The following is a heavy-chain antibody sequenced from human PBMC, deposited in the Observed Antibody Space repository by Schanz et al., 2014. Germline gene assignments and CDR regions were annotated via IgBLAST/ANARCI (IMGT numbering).Heavy chain of an antibody. D-gene: IGHD2-2*01. V-gene: IGHV3-23*01. Sequence: DVQLLESGGGLVKPGGSLRLSCAASGFTFSSYAMDWVRQAPGKGLEWVSGISGGGGTRNYADSVKGRFTVFRDNSKRTLYLEINDPRAEDTAVYYCAKDSCSSTTCYGYGMDVWGQGSTVTVSS. CDR1: GFTFSSYA. CDR3: AKDSCSSTTCYGYGMDV. CDR2: ISGGGGTR. J-gene: IGHJ6*02.